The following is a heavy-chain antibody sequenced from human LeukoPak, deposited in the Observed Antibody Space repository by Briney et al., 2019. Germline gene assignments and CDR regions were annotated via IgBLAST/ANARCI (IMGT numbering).Heavy chain of an antibody. Sequence: GGSLRLSCAASGFTFSSYSINWVRQAPGKGLEWVSFISSSSSTIYYADSVKGRFTISRDNAKNSLYLQMNSLRAEDTAVYYCARDRGGSYSAIDYWGQGTLVTVSS. CDR2: ISSSSSTI. CDR3: ARDRGGSYSAIDY. J-gene: IGHJ4*02. D-gene: IGHD1-26*01. V-gene: IGHV3-48*04. CDR1: GFTFSSYS.